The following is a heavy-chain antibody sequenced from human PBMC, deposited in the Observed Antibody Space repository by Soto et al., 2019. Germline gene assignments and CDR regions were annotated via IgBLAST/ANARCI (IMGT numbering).Heavy chain of an antibody. CDR2: ISYDGSNK. V-gene: IGHV3-30-3*01. J-gene: IGHJ4*02. CDR3: ARPDYGSGSYPDY. D-gene: IGHD3-10*01. Sequence: QVQLVESGGGVVQPGRSLRLSCAASGFTFSSYAMQWVRQAPGKGLEWVAVISYDGSNKYYADSVKGRFTISRDNSKNTRYLRMNSLRAEDTAVYYCARPDYGSGSYPDYWGQGTLVTVSS. CDR1: GFTFSSYA.